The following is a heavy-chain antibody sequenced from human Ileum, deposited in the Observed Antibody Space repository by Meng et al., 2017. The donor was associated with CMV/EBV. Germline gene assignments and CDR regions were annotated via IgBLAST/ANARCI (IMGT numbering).Heavy chain of an antibody. D-gene: IGHD3-16*01. CDR2: IYSGGST. CDR3: ARDGANGGDY. CDR1: GFTVSRNY. V-gene: IGHV3-66*02. Sequence: LRRSCAASGFTVSRNYMSWVRQAPGKGLEWVSVIYSGGSTYYADSVKGRFTISRDNSKNTLYLQMNSLRAEDTAVYYCARDGANGGDYWGQGTLVTVSS. J-gene: IGHJ4*02.